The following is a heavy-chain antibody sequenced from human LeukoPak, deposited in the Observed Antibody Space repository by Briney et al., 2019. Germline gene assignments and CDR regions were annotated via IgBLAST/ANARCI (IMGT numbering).Heavy chain of an antibody. D-gene: IGHD1-26*01. CDR1: GFTFSRYG. Sequence: GGSLRLSCAASGFTFSRYGMHWVRQAPGKGLEWVALIRHDGSNEDYADSVKGRFTISRDSSKNTLYLQMNSLRPEDTAVHYCARHYSGSLDYWGQGTLVTVSS. V-gene: IGHV3-30*02. CDR3: ARHYSGSLDY. J-gene: IGHJ4*02. CDR2: IRHDGSNE.